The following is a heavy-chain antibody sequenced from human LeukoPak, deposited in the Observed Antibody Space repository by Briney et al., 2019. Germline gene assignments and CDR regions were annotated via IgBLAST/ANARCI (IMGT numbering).Heavy chain of an antibody. CDR3: GSVFDY. J-gene: IGHJ4*02. CDR2: INSEGTGT. V-gene: IGHV3-74*01. Sequence: PGGSLRLSCAASGISFSNYWMHWVRQAPGKGLVWVSRINSEGTGTSYADSVKGRFTISRDNARNTLYLQMNSLRVEDTAVYYCGSVFDYWGQGALVTVSS. CDR1: GISFSNYW.